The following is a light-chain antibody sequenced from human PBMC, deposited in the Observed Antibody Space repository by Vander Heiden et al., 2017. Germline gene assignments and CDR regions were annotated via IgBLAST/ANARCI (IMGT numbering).Light chain of an antibody. CDR2: AAS. V-gene: IGKV1D-12*01. Sequence: DIQMTQSPSSVSASVGDRVTITCRASQAISTWLAWYKQKSGKAPKLLIHAASTLESGVPSRFSGSGSGTEFSLTISSLQPEDVATYYCQQANGFPRTFGGGTKVEIK. J-gene: IGKJ4*01. CDR3: QQANGFPRT. CDR1: QAISTW.